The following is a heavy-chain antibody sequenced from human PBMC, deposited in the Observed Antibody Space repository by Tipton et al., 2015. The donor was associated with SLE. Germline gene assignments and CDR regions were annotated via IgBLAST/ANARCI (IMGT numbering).Heavy chain of an antibody. V-gene: IGHV4-61*09. J-gene: IGHJ3*02. Sequence: TLSLTCTVSGGSISSGSYYWSWIRQPAGKGLEWIGYIYTSGSTNYNPSLKSRVTISVDTSKNQFSLKLSSVTAADTAVYYCARGDQDYDFWLGAFDIWGQGTMVSVSS. CDR3: ARGDQDYDFWLGAFDI. D-gene: IGHD3-3*01. CDR1: GGSISSGSYY. CDR2: IYTSGST.